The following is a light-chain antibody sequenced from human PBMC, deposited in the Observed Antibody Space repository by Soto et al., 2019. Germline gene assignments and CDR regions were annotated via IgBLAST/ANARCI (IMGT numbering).Light chain of an antibody. CDR1: QYVSTTF. V-gene: IGKV3-20*01. J-gene: IGKJ4*01. CDR2: GTS. Sequence: EIVLTQSPGPLSLSPGERATLSCRASQYVSTTFFAWYQQKPGQAHRLLIYGTSNRATGIPDRFSGSGSGTDFTLTISRPEPEDFAVYYCQQYGSSPLTFGGGTRMEIK. CDR3: QQYGSSPLT.